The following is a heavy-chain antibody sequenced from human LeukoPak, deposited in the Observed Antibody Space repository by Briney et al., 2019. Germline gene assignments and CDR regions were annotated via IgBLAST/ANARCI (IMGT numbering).Heavy chain of an antibody. CDR2: IKSKTDGGTT. J-gene: IGHJ4*02. V-gene: IGHV3-15*01. CDR3: TIALEMATKFDY. Sequence: MSGGSLRLSCAASGFTLSNAWMSWVRQAPGKGLEWVGRIKSKTDGGTTDYAAPVKGRFTISRDDSKNTLYLQMNSLKTEDTAVYYCTIALEMATKFDYWGQGTLVTVSS. CDR1: GFTLSNAW. D-gene: IGHD5-24*01.